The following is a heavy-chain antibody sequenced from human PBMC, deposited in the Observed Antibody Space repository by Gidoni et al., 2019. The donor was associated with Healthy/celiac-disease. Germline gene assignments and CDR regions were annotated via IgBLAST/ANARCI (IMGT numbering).Heavy chain of an antibody. D-gene: IGHD3-22*01. Sequence: QVQLQESRPGLVKPSETLSLTCTVPGGSISSSYWSWIRQPPGKGLEWIGYIYYRASTNYNPSLKSRVTISVDTSKNQFSLKLSSVTAADTAVYYCARDGYYDSSGYYHLDAFDIWGQGTMVTVSS. V-gene: IGHV4-59*01. CDR1: GGSISSSY. CDR3: ARDGYYDSSGYYHLDAFDI. J-gene: IGHJ3*02. CDR2: IYYRAST.